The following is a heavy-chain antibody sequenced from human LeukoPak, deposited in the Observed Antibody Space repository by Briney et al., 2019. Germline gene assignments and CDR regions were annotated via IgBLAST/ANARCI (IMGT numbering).Heavy chain of an antibody. CDR1: GGTFSSYA. J-gene: IGHJ4*02. Sequence: SVKVSCKASGGTFSSYAISWVRQAPGQGLEWMGRIIPILGIANYAQKFQGRVTITADKSTSTAYMELSSLRSEDTAVYYCAREGYYYDSSGYHYHYWGQGTLVTVSS. CDR2: IIPILGIA. CDR3: AREGYYYDSSGYHYHY. V-gene: IGHV1-69*04. D-gene: IGHD3-22*01.